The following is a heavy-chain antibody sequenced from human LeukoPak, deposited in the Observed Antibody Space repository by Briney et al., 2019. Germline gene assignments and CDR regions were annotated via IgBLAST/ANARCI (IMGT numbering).Heavy chain of an antibody. D-gene: IGHD3-10*01. J-gene: IGHJ4*02. CDR1: GYTFTSYG. CDR2: ISAYNGNT. Sequence: ASVKVSCKASGYTFTSYGISWVRQAPGQGLEWMGWISAYNGNTNYAQKLQGRVTMTTDTSTSTAYMELRSLRSDDTAVYYCARDRGRFGDESLDYWGQGTLATVSS. CDR3: ARDRGRFGDESLDY. V-gene: IGHV1-18*01.